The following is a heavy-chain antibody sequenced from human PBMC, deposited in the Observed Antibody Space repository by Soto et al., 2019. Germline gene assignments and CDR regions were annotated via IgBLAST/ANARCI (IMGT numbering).Heavy chain of an antibody. V-gene: IGHV3-33*01. Sequence: QVQLVESGGGVVQPGRSLRLSCAASGFTFSSYGMHWVRQAPGKGLEWVAVIWYDGSNKYYADSVKGRVTISRDNSKNTLYLQMNSLRAEDTAVYYCARANYYGSGSKDYWGQGTLVTVSS. D-gene: IGHD3-10*01. CDR1: GFTFSSYG. CDR3: ARANYYGSGSKDY. J-gene: IGHJ4*02. CDR2: IWYDGSNK.